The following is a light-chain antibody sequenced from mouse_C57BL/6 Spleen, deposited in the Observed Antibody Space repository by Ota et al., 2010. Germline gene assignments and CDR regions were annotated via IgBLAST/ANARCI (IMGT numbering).Light chain of an antibody. J-gene: IGKJ5*01. CDR2: WAS. CDR3: QQYSSYPLT. CDR1: QDVGTA. Sequence: DIVMTQSHKFMSTSVGDRVSITCKASQDVGTAVAWYQQKPGQSPKLLIYWASYRYSGVPDRFTGSGSGTDFTLTISNVQSEDLADYFXQQYSSYPLTFGAGTKLXLK. V-gene: IGKV6-23*01.